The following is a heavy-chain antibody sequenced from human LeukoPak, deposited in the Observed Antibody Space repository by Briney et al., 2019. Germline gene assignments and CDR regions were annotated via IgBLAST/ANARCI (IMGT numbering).Heavy chain of an antibody. CDR1: GFTFNTYS. V-gene: IGHV3-21*01. J-gene: IGHJ4*02. CDR3: ARDRPLLRYDSSGYDDPV. CDR2: ISSSSSYI. Sequence: GGTLRLSCAASGFTFNTYSMNWVRQAPGKALEWVSSISSSSSYIYYAAPVKGRFTISRENAKNSLYLQMNSLRAGDTAVYYCARDRPLLRYDSSGYDDPVWGQGTLVTVCS. D-gene: IGHD3-22*01.